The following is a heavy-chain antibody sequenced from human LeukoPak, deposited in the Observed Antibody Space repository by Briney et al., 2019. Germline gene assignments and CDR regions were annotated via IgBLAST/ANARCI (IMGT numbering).Heavy chain of an antibody. D-gene: IGHD3-16*01. CDR1: GYTFTSYD. Sequence: ASVKVSCKASGYTFTSYDINWVRQATGQGLEWMGWMNPNSGNTGYAQKFQGRVTMTRNTSISTAYMELSSLRSEDTAVYYCARGRGNLGFLRLGEHFDYWGQGTLVTVSS. V-gene: IGHV1-8*01. J-gene: IGHJ4*02. CDR2: MNPNSGNT. CDR3: ARGRGNLGFLRLGEHFDY.